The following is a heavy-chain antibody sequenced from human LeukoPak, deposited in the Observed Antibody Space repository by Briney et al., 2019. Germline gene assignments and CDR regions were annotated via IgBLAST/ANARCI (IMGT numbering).Heavy chain of an antibody. CDR1: GFTFSNFA. CDR3: AKRPTVTTGGHFDY. Sequence: PGGPLRLSCLASGFTFSNFAMSGFRRAPGRGGVGVSSLSGSGDDKHYADSVNGRFTASRDNSDNTLYLQMSSLRAEHTAVYYCAKRPTVTTGGHFDYWGQGTLVTVSS. CDR2: LSGSGDDK. D-gene: IGHD4-17*01. J-gene: IGHJ4*02. V-gene: IGHV3-23*01.